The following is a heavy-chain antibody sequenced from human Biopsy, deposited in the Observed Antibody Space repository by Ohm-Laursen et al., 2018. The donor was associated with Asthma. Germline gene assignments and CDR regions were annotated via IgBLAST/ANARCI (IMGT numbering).Heavy chain of an antibody. CDR3: ARAVSSSSYWYFDL. V-gene: IGHV4-39*02. CDR2: IYYSGRT. Sequence: SDTLSLTCIVSGDAMSTSGSYWGWIRQSPGKGLEWIGSIYYSGRTYYNPSLESRVTISADTSKNPFSLKLTSVTAADTAVYYCARAVSSSSYWYFDLWGRGDLVTVSS. D-gene: IGHD6-6*01. CDR1: GDAMSTSGSY. J-gene: IGHJ2*01.